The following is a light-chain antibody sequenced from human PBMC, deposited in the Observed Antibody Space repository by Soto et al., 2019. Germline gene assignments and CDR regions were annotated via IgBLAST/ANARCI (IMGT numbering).Light chain of an antibody. CDR1: SNDIATYNF. CDR2: DVT. V-gene: IGLV2-14*01. Sequence: QSALTQPASVSGSPGQPITISCTGTSNDIATYNFVSWYQQHPGKAPKLLIYDVTNRPSGVSDRFSGSKSGSTASLTISGLQAEDEADYYCNSYTTSTSFVFGTGTKVTVL. CDR3: NSYTTSTSFV. J-gene: IGLJ1*01.